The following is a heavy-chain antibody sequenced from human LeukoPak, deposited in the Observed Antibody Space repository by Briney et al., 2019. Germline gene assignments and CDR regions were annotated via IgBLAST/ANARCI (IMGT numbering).Heavy chain of an antibody. D-gene: IGHD3-22*01. CDR1: GFTFMNYA. CDR3: AKLGGFFDTSAKRYFQH. Sequence: VGSLRLSCAASGFTFMNYAMSWVRQAPGKGLEWVSTIGGGGATTYYADSVKGRFTISRDNSKDTLYLQMNSLRADDTAIYYCAKLGGFFDTSAKRYFQHWGQGTLVTVSS. V-gene: IGHV3-23*01. CDR2: IGGGGATT. J-gene: IGHJ1*01.